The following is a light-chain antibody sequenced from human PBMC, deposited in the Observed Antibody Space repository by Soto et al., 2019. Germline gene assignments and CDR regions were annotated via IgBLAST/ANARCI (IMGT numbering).Light chain of an antibody. J-gene: IGKJ4*01. CDR3: QQIYSAPLT. CDR1: QSITTY. CDR2: AAS. Sequence: DIRMTQSPSSLSASVGDRDTITCRASQSITTYLNWYWQKPGKAPKLLIYAASSLQSGVPSRFSGSGSETEFTLSISSLQPEDFATYFCQQIYSAPLTFGGGTKVDIK. V-gene: IGKV1-39*01.